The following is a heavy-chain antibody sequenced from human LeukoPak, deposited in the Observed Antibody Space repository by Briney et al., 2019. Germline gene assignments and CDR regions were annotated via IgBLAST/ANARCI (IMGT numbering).Heavy chain of an antibody. V-gene: IGHV1-2*02. Sequence: GASVRVSCKASGFTFRDYYVQWVRQVPGQGLEWVGWMYFNSGATRYAPKFQGRATLTGDTSINTVYMELVSLGSDDTAMYCCAREGSSASGQDWYAFDIWGQETMVTVSS. CDR2: MYFNSGAT. CDR1: GFTFRDYY. CDR3: AREGSSASGQDWYAFDI. J-gene: IGHJ3*02. D-gene: IGHD5-12*01.